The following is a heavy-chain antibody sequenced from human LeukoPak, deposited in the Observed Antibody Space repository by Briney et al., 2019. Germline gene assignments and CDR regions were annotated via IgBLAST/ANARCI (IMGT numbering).Heavy chain of an antibody. D-gene: IGHD3-10*01. CDR3: ARVGVYITYYYGMDV. J-gene: IGHJ6*02. CDR1: GFTFSSYS. CDR2: ISSSSSTI. Sequence: GGSLRLSCAASGFTFSSYSMNWVRQAPGKGLEWVSYISSSSSTIYYADSVKGRFTISRDNAKNSLYLQMNSLRAEDTAVYYCARVGVYITYYYGMDVWGQGTTVTVSS. V-gene: IGHV3-48*01.